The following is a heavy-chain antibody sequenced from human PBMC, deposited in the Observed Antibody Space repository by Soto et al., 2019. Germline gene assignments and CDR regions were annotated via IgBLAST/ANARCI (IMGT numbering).Heavy chain of an antibody. Sequence: LGESLKISCKGSGYSFTSYWITWVRQMPGKGLEWMGRIDPSDSYTNYSPSFQGHVTISVDRSLTTAYLQLSSLKASDTAMYYCARHGRSSPDFDYWGRGTLVTVS. V-gene: IGHV5-10-1*01. D-gene: IGHD6-6*01. CDR2: IDPSDSYT. CDR1: GYSFTSYW. J-gene: IGHJ4*02. CDR3: ARHGRSSPDFDY.